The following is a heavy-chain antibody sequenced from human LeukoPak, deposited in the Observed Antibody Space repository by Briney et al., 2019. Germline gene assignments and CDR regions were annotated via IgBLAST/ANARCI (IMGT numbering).Heavy chain of an antibody. Sequence: QSGGSLRLSCAASGFTFSSYSMNWVRQAPGKGLEWVSSISSSSSYIYYADSVKGRFTISRDNAKNSLYLQMNSLRAEDTAVYYCAVIVATIKAAAGAFDIWGQGTMVTVSS. CDR2: ISSSSSYI. D-gene: IGHD5-12*01. CDR3: AVIVATIKAAAGAFDI. CDR1: GFTFSSYS. J-gene: IGHJ3*02. V-gene: IGHV3-21*01.